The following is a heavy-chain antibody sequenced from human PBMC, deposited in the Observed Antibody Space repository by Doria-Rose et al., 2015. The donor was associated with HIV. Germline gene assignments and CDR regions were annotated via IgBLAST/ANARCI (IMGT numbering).Heavy chain of an antibody. Sequence: GYYWNCLRQVPGKGLESLWSTYYTGTSDYSPSLKSRLNMAVDTSKNQFSLKLSFVTVADTAVYYCARMGSYRELDYWGQGALGIGSA. CDR3: ARMGSYRELDY. V-gene: IGHV4-31*02. CDR2: TYYTGTS. J-gene: IGHJ4*02. D-gene: IGHD3-3*01. CDR1: GYY.